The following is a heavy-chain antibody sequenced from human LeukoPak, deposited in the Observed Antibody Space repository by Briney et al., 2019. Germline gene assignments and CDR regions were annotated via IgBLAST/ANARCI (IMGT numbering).Heavy chain of an antibody. CDR3: AAGRMITEVNALDY. V-gene: IGHV4-59*08. Sequence: SETLSLTCTVSGGSISSYYWSWIRHPPGKGLEWIGFIYYSGVATYSPSLESRVTISVDTSRKQFSLKMNSVAAADTAVYYWAAGRMITEVNALDYWGQGILVTVSS. D-gene: IGHD3-22*01. J-gene: IGHJ4*02. CDR2: IYYSGVA. CDR1: GGSISSYY.